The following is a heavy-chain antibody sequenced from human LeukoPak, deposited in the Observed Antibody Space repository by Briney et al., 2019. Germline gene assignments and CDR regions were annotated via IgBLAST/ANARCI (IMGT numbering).Heavy chain of an antibody. CDR3: ARGSYSDY. CDR1: GYTFTSYG. CDR2: ISTYNGYT. J-gene: IGHJ4*02. Sequence: ASVKVSCKASGYTFTSYGITWVRQAPGQGLEWMGWISTYNGYTNYAQNLQGRVTMTTDTSTSIAYMELRTLRSDDTAVYYCARGSYSDYWGQGTLVTVSS. V-gene: IGHV1-18*01.